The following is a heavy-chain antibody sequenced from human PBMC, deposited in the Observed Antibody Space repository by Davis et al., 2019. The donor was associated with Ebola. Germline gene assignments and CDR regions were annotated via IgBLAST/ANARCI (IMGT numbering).Heavy chain of an antibody. D-gene: IGHD1-1*01. CDR3: AKRTTGYGVDY. CDR2: ISSSSSTI. Sequence: GGSLRLFCAASGFTFSSYSMNWVRQAPGKGLEWVSYISSSSSTIYYADSVKGRFTISRDNAKNSLYLQMNSLRAEDTAVYYCAKRTTGYGVDYWGQGTLVTVSS. J-gene: IGHJ4*02. CDR1: GFTFSSYS. V-gene: IGHV3-48*01.